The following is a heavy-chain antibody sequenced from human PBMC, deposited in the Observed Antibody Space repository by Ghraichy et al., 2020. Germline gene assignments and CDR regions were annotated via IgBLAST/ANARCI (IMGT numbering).Heavy chain of an antibody. J-gene: IGHJ4*02. CDR2: IYYSGST. CDR1: GGSISSYY. CDR3: ARINRSDSGSSIDY. Sequence: ESLNISCTVSGGSISSYYWSWIRQPPGKGLEWIGYIYYSGSTNYNPSLKSRVTISVDTSKNQFSLKLSSVTAADTAVYYCARINRSDSGSSIDYWGQGTLVTVSS. D-gene: IGHD1-26*01. V-gene: IGHV4-59*01.